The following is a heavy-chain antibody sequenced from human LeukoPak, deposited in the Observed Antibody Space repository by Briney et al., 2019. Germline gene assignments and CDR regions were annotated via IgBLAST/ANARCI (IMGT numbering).Heavy chain of an antibody. CDR3: ARGEGRFVLEWFTRQINWFDP. CDR1: GGSFSGYY. V-gene: IGHV4-34*01. Sequence: KPSETLSLTCAVYGGSFSGYYWSWIRQPPGKGLEWIGEINHSGSTNYNPSLKSRVTISVDTSKNQFSLKLSSVTAADTAVYYCARGEGRFVLEWFTRQINWFDPWGQGTLVTVSS. CDR2: INHSGST. J-gene: IGHJ5*02. D-gene: IGHD3-3*01.